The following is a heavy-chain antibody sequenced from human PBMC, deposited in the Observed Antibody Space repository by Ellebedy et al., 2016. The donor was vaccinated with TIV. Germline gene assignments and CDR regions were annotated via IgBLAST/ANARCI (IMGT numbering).Heavy chain of an antibody. CDR3: ARHPKNYHDGSAYYGPDAFDI. CDR2: IYPGDSQI. V-gene: IGHV5-51*01. D-gene: IGHD3-22*01. Sequence: PGGSLRLSCKGSGYSFTSFWIGWVRQMPGKGLEWMGTIYPGDSQIRYLPSFQGQVTISADKSISTAYLQWSSLKASDTAMYYCARHPKNYHDGSAYYGPDAFDIWGQGTMVTVSS. CDR1: GYSFTSFW. J-gene: IGHJ3*02.